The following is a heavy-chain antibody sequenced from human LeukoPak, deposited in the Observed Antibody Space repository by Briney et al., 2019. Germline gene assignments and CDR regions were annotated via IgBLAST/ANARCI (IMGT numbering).Heavy chain of an antibody. CDR1: GGSISSSNW. D-gene: IGHD6-13*01. Sequence: PSGTLSLTCAVSGGSISSSNWWSWVRQPPGKGLEWIGEIYHSGSTNYNPSLKSRVTISVDKSKNQFSLKLSSVTAADTAVYYCARPGGIAAAGTTDAFDIWGQGTMVTVSS. V-gene: IGHV4-4*02. J-gene: IGHJ3*02. CDR2: IYHSGST. CDR3: ARPGGIAAAGTTDAFDI.